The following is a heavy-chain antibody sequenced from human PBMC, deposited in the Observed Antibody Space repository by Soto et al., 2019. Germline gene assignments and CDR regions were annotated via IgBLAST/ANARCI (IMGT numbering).Heavy chain of an antibody. J-gene: IGHJ6*02. CDR1: GGSISSSSYY. D-gene: IGHD2-15*01. CDR2: IYYSGST. V-gene: IGHV4-39*01. Sequence: PSETLSLTCTVCGGSISSSSYYWGWIRQPPGKGLEWIGSIYYSGSTYYNPSLKSRVTISVDTSKNQFSLKLSSVTAADTAVYYCARQSKVDEWRWGPDYYYYYGMDVWGQGTTVTVSS. CDR3: ARQSKVDEWRWGPDYYYYYGMDV.